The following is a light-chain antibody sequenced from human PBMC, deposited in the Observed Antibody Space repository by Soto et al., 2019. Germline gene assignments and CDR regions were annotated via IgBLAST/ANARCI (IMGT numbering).Light chain of an antibody. J-gene: IGLJ2*01. CDR1: SSNIGNNY. V-gene: IGLV1-51*01. CDR3: GTWDSSLSAVV. Sequence: QSVLTQPPSVSAAPGQKVPISCPGSSSNIGNNYVSWYQQLPGTAPKLLIYDTNKRPSGIPDRISGYKSGTSATLGITGLQTGDEADYYCGTWDSSLSAVVFGGGIKLTVL. CDR2: DTN.